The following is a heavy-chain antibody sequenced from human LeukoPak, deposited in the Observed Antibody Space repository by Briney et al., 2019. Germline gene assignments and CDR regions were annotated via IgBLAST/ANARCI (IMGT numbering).Heavy chain of an antibody. CDR3: ARMYSSSWRNDAFDI. D-gene: IGHD6-13*01. J-gene: IGHJ3*02. V-gene: IGHV1-8*01. CDR1: GYTFTSYD. CDR2: MNPNSGNT. Sequence: AXXKVSCKASGYTFTSYDINWVRQAPGQGLEWMGWMNPNSGNTDYAQKFQGRVTMTRNTSISTAYMEMSSLRSEDTAVYYCARMYSSSWRNDAFDIWGQGTMVTVSS.